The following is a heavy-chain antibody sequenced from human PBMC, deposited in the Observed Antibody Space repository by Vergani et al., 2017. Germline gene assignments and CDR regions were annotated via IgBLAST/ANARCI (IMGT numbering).Heavy chain of an antibody. D-gene: IGHD3-10*01. CDR2: INPSGGST. J-gene: IGHJ5*02. CDR1: GYPFTSYY. Sequence: QVQLVQSGAEVKKPGASVKVSCKASGYPFTSYYVHWVRQAPGQGLEWMGIINPSGGSTSYAQKFQGRVTMTRDTSTSTGDMELSSLRSEDTAVYYCARVGGSGSLDFDPWGQGTLVTVSS. CDR3: ARVGGSGSLDFDP. V-gene: IGHV1-46*01.